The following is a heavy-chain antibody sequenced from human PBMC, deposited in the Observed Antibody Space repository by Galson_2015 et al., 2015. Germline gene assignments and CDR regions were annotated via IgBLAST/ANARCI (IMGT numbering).Heavy chain of an antibody. V-gene: IGHV3-30-3*01. D-gene: IGHD3-3*01. Sequence: SLRLSCAASGFTFSSYAMHWVRQAPGKGLEWVAVISYDGSNKYYADSVKGRFTISRDNSKNTLYLQMNSLRAEDTAVYYCAREGGPYDFWSGYPTMYFDYWGQGTLVTVSS. J-gene: IGHJ4*02. CDR2: ISYDGSNK. CDR1: GFTFSSYA. CDR3: AREGGPYDFWSGYPTMYFDY.